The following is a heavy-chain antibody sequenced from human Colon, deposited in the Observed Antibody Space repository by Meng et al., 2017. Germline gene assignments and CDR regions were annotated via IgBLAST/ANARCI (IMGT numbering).Heavy chain of an antibody. CDR3: ARDRKSMIRGAPDS. CDR1: GYTFTSYG. CDR2: ISGYNGDT. J-gene: IGHJ4*02. D-gene: IGHD3-16*01. V-gene: IGHV1-18*01. Sequence: ASVKVSCKTSGYTFTSYGINWVRQAPGQGLEWMGWISGYNGDTNYAQSLHGRVILTTDTSASTVYMELRSLRSDDTAVYYCARDRKSMIRGAPDSWGQGTVVTVSS.